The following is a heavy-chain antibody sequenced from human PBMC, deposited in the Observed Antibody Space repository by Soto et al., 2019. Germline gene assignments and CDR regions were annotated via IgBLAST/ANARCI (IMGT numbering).Heavy chain of an antibody. CDR2: IIPIFGTA. J-gene: IGHJ3*02. V-gene: IGHV1-69*13. CDR3: ASRLSGYYDDAFDI. D-gene: IGHD3-22*01. CDR1: GGTFSSYA. Sequence: GALVKVSCKASGGTFSSYAISWVRQAPGQGLEWMGGIIPIFGTANYAQKFQGRVTITADESTSTAYMELSSLRSEDTAVYYCASRLSGYYDDAFDIWGQGTMVTVSS.